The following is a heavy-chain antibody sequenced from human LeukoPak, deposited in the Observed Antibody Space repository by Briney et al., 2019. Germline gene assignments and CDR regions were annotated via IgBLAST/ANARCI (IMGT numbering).Heavy chain of an antibody. D-gene: IGHD2-2*01. V-gene: IGHV1-8*03. CDR1: GYTLTSYD. Sequence: GSVKVSCKASGYTLTSYDINWVRQATGQGLEWTGWMNPNSGNTGYAQKFQGRVTITRNTSISTAYMELSSLRSEDTAVYYCARGYCSSTSCHFDPWGQGTLVTVSS. CDR3: ARGYCSSTSCHFDP. CDR2: MNPNSGNT. J-gene: IGHJ5*02.